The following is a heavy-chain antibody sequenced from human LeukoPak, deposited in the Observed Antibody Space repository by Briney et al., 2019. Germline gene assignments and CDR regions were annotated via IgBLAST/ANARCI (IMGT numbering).Heavy chain of an antibody. CDR3: AREGEYGGFDY. V-gene: IGHV3-11*01. Sequence: GGSLRLSCAASGFTFSDYYMSWIRQAPGKGPERVSYISNSGSTIYYADSVKGRFTISRDNAKNSLFLQMSSLRAEDTAVYYCAREGEYGGFDYWGQGTLVTVSS. CDR2: ISNSGSTI. D-gene: IGHD3-16*01. CDR1: GFTFSDYY. J-gene: IGHJ4*02.